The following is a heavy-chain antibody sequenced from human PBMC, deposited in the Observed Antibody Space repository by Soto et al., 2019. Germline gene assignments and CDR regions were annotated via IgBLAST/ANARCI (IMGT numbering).Heavy chain of an antibody. J-gene: IGHJ6*03. CDR1: GGSFSGYY. Sequence: SETLSLTCAVYGGSFSGYYWSWIRQPPGKGLEWIGEINHSGSTNYNPSLKSRVTISVDTSKNQFSLKLSSVTAADTAVYYCARARGDIVVVPAAYYYCYYYMDVWGKGTTVTVSS. V-gene: IGHV4-34*01. CDR3: ARARGDIVVVPAAYYYCYYYMDV. CDR2: INHSGST. D-gene: IGHD2-2*01.